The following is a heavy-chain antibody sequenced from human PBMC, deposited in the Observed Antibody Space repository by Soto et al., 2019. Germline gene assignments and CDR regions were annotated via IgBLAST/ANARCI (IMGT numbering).Heavy chain of an antibody. CDR1: GGSINNYY. CDR2: IYYNGST. Sequence: KPSETLSLTCLLSGGSINNYYWSWIRQAPGKGLEWIGYIYYNGSTHYKHNPSLESRVTISVDTSKNQFSLNLSSVTAADTAIYYCARFPGYGAYVVPWGQGTLVTVST. J-gene: IGHJ5*02. V-gene: IGHV4-59*08. CDR3: ARFPGYGAYVVP. D-gene: IGHD4-17*01.